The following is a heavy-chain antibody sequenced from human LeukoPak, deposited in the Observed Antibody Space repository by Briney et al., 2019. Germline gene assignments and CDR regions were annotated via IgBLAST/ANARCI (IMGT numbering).Heavy chain of an antibody. CDR3: ARRTATVTLDY. Sequence: PSETLSPTCTVSGGSISSSSYYWGWIRQPPGKGLEWIGSIYYSGSTYYNPSLKSRVTISVDTSKNQFSLKLSSVTAADTAVYYCARRTATVTLDYWGQGTLVTVSS. J-gene: IGHJ4*02. V-gene: IGHV4-39*01. CDR2: IYYSGST. CDR1: GGSISSSSYY. D-gene: IGHD4-17*01.